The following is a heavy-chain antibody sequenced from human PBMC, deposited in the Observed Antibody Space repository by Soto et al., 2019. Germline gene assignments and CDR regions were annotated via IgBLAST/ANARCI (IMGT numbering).Heavy chain of an antibody. V-gene: IGHV4-31*03. Sequence: QVQLQESGPGLVKPSQTLSLTCTVSGGSISSGGYYWSWIRQHPGKGLGWIGYIYYSGSTYYNPSLKSRVTISVDTSKNQFSLKLSSVTAADTAVYYCGRDKKDNVWGSYRYTSAFDIWGQGTMVTVSS. J-gene: IGHJ3*02. D-gene: IGHD3-16*02. CDR2: IYYSGST. CDR3: GRDKKDNVWGSYRYTSAFDI. CDR1: GGSISSGGYY.